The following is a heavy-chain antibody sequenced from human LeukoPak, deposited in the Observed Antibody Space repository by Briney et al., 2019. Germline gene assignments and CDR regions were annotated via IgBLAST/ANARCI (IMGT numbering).Heavy chain of an antibody. J-gene: IGHJ4*02. CDR1: GYTFTSYY. CDR2: INPSGGST. V-gene: IGHV1-46*01. Sequence: GASVKVSCKASGYTFTSYYMHWVRQAPGQGLEWMGIINPSGGSTSYARKFQGRVTMTRDTSISTAYMELSRLRSDDTAVYYCARGAPHFDYWGQGTLVTVSS. CDR3: ARGAPHFDY.